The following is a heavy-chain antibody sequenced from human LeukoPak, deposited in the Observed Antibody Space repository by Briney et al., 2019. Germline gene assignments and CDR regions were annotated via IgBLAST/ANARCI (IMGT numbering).Heavy chain of an antibody. CDR3: ARGQYYYDSSGYGGFDP. D-gene: IGHD3-22*01. J-gene: IGHJ5*02. Sequence: SETLSLTCTVSGGSISSYYWSWIRQPAGKGLEWIGRIYTSGSTNYNPSLKSRVTMSVDTSKNQFSLKLSSVTAADTAVYYCARGQYYYDSSGYGGFDPWGQGTLVTVSS. CDR2: IYTSGST. V-gene: IGHV4-4*07. CDR1: GGSISSYY.